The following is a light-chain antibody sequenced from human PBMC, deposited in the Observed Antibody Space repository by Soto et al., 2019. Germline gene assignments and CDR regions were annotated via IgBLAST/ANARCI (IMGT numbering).Light chain of an antibody. CDR1: QTIRNY. Sequence: DIQMTQSPSSLSASVGDRVTITCRASQTIRNYLNWYQQKPGKAPALLFYAASSLQSGVPSRFSGGGSVTDFTLTISSLQPEDFGSYYCLQTYSAPRTFGQGTKVEIK. J-gene: IGKJ1*01. CDR2: AAS. CDR3: LQTYSAPRT. V-gene: IGKV1-39*01.